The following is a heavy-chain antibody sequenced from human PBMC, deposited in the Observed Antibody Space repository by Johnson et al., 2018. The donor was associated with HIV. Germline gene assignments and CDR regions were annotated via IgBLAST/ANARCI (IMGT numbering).Heavy chain of an antibody. Sequence: QVQLVESGGGVVQPGRSLRLSCAASGFTFSSYAMHWVRQAPGKGLEWVAVISYDGSNKYYADSVKGRFTISRDNSKNTLYLEMNTLRAEDTAVYYCARGSRYTYDNDDAHLLHAFDIWGPGTMVTVSP. CDR3: ARGSRYTYDNDDAHLLHAFDI. D-gene: IGHD3-22*01. J-gene: IGHJ3*02. CDR1: GFTFSSYA. CDR2: ISYDGSNK. V-gene: IGHV3-30*04.